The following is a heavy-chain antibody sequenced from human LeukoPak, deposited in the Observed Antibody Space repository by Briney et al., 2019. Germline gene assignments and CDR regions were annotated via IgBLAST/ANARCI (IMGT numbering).Heavy chain of an antibody. CDR3: ARGYGGNPTWFDP. CDR2: ISPNSGGT. Sequence: ASVKVSCKASGYIFTGYYIHWVRQAPGQGLQWMGWISPNSGGTAYAQKFQDRVTTTRDTSISTAYMELSRLTYDDTAVYYCARGYGGNPTWFDPWGQGTLVTVSS. V-gene: IGHV1-2*02. J-gene: IGHJ5*02. D-gene: IGHD4-23*01. CDR1: GYIFTGYY.